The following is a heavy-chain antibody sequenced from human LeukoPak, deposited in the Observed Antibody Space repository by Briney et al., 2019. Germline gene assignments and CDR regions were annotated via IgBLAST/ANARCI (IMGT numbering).Heavy chain of an antibody. CDR1: GYTFTSYW. J-gene: IGHJ4*02. Sequence: RGESLKISCQGSGYTFTSYWISWVRQMPGGGLEWMGRIDPSDSYTNYSPSFQGQVTISADRSISTAYLQWSSLKASDTAMYYCARQTTVTPGDYWGQGTLVSVSS. V-gene: IGHV5-10-1*04. CDR2: IDPSDSYT. D-gene: IGHD4-17*01. CDR3: ARQTTVTPGDY.